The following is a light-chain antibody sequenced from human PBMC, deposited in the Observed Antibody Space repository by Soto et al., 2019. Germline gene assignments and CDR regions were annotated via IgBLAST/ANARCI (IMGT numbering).Light chain of an antibody. J-gene: IGLJ1*01. CDR2: GKN. CDR1: SSNIGAGYD. CDR3: YSYAGTYTFV. V-gene: IGLV1-40*01. Sequence: QSVLAQPPSVSGAPGQRVTISCTGTSSNIGAGYDVHWYQQFPGTVPKLLLYGKNNRPSGVPARFSGSKSGISASLAITGLQAEDEADYYCYSYAGTYTFVFGTGTKVTVL.